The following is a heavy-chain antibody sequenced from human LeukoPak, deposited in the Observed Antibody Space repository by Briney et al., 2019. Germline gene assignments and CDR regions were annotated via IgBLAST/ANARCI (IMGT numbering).Heavy chain of an antibody. D-gene: IGHD3-22*01. CDR2: INHSGST. CDR3: ARRRAMIVGVFDY. V-gene: IGHV4-34*01. J-gene: IGHJ4*02. Sequence: KPSETLSLTCAVYGGSFSGYYWSWIRQPPGKGLEWIGEINHSGSTNYNPSLKSRVTISVDTSKNQFSLKLSSVTAADTAVYYCARRRAMIVGVFDYWGQGTLVTVSS. CDR1: GGSFSGYY.